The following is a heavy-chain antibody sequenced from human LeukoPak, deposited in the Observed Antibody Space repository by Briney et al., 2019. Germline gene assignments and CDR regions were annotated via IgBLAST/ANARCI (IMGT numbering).Heavy chain of an antibody. CDR1: GFTFRNSW. J-gene: IGHJ5*01. CDR3: VKDFFES. Sequence: GGSLRLSCAASGFTFRNSWMNWVRQAPGMGLEWVATIKPDGSDKYYVDYVKGRFTISRDNAQNSLYLQMNSLRAEDTAIYYCVKDFFESCGQETLVTVSS. V-gene: IGHV3-7*01. CDR2: IKPDGSDK.